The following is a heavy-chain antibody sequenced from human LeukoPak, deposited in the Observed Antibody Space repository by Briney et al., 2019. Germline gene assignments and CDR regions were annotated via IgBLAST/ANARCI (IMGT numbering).Heavy chain of an antibody. CDR2: ISYDGSNK. Sequence: GRSLRFSCAASGFTFSSYGMHWVGQAPGKGLEWVAVISYDGSNKYYADSVKGRFTISRDNSKNTLYLQMNSLRAEDTAVYYCAKVLSGLRYFDWLSDAFDIWGQGTMVTVSS. V-gene: IGHV3-30*18. CDR3: AKVLSGLRYFDWLSDAFDI. J-gene: IGHJ3*02. CDR1: GFTFSSYG. D-gene: IGHD3-9*01.